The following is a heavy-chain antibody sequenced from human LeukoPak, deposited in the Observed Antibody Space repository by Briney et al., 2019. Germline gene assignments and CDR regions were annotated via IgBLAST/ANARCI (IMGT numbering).Heavy chain of an antibody. CDR2: IYSGGST. CDR3: ARYYYDSSGYYYYFDY. CDR1: GFTVSSNY. Sequence: GGSLRLSCAASGFTVSSNYMSWVRQAPGKGLEWVSVIYSGGSTYYADSVKGRFPIYRDNSKNTLYLQMNSLRAEDTAVYYCARYYYDSSGYYYYFDYWGQGTLVTVSS. J-gene: IGHJ4*02. D-gene: IGHD3-22*01. V-gene: IGHV3-53*01.